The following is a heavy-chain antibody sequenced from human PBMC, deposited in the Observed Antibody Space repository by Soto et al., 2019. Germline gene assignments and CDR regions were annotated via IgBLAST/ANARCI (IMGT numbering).Heavy chain of an antibody. CDR2: IWYDGSNK. Sequence: GGSLRLSCAASGFTFSSYGMHWVRQAPGKGLEWVAVIWYDGSNKYYADSVKGRFTISRDNSKNTLYLQMSSLRAEDTAVYYCARENAPTGRYYENYYGMDVWGQGTTVT. CDR1: GFTFSSYG. CDR3: ARENAPTGRYYENYYGMDV. V-gene: IGHV3-33*01. J-gene: IGHJ6*02. D-gene: IGHD3-22*01.